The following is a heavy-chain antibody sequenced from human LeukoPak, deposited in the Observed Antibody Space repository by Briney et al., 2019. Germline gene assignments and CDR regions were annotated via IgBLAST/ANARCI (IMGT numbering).Heavy chain of an antibody. CDR3: ASEIYASGWSIEY. D-gene: IGHD6-19*01. CDR2: INPNSGDT. Sequence: ASVKVSCKASGYTCTGYYIYWVRQAPGQGLEWMGRINPNSGDTNYAQKFQGKVTMTRDTSISSAYMELSTLGSDDTAMYYCASEIYASGWSIEYWGQGTLVTVSS. CDR1: GYTCTGYY. V-gene: IGHV1-2*06. J-gene: IGHJ4*02.